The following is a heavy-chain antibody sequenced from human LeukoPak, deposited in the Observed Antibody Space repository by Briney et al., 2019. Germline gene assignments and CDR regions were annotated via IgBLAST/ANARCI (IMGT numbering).Heavy chain of an antibody. J-gene: IGHJ4*02. CDR1: GGSFSGYY. D-gene: IGHD3-3*01. CDR3: ARGREIRV. CDR2: INHSGST. V-gene: IGHV4-34*01. Sequence: SETLSLTCAVYGGSFSGYYWSWIRQPPGKGLEWIGEINHSGSTNYNPSLKSRVTISVDTSKNQFSLKLSSVTAADTAVYYCARGREIRVWGRGTLVTVSS.